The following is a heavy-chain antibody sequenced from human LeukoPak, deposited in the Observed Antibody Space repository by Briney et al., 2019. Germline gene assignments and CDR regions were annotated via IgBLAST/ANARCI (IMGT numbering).Heavy chain of an antibody. CDR2: INPNSGGT. V-gene: IGHV1-2*06. CDR1: GYTFTGYY. CDR3: ARALGATDAFDI. Sequence: GASVKVSCKASGYTFTGYYMHWVRQAPGQGLEWMGRINPNSGGTNYAQKFQGRVTMTRDTSISTAYMELSRLRSEDTAVCYCARALGATDAFDIWGQGTMVSVSS. D-gene: IGHD1-26*01. J-gene: IGHJ3*02.